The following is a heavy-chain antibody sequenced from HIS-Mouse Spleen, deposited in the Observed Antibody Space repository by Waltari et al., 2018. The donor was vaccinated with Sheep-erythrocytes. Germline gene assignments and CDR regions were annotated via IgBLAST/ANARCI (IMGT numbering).Heavy chain of an antibody. V-gene: IGHV5-51*01. CDR3: ARLFYVDIVATTLFDY. CDR1: GYSFTSYW. J-gene: IGHJ4*02. D-gene: IGHD5-12*01. CDR2: SFPGASRH. Sequence: EVQLVQSGAEVKKPGESLKISCKGSGYSFTSYWIGWVRQMPGKGLEWLGASFPGASRHRYGPSFQGQVTISADKSSSTAFLQWSSLKASDTAMYYCARLFYVDIVATTLFDYWGQGTLVTVSS.